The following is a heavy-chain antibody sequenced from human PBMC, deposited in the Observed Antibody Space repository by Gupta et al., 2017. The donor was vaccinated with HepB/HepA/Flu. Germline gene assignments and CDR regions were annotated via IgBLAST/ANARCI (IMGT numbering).Heavy chain of an antibody. CDR3: TRSPVYCRPSTCYTWDC. CDR2: INPTNDGT. V-gene: IGHV1-2*02. Sequence: QVQLVPSGAEVKKPGASVKVSCKASGYTFTDYYIHWVRQAPGQGLEWMGWINPTNDGTKFAQKFQGRATMTGDTSISTAYLKLSSLISDDTAVYYCTRSPVYCRPSTCYTWDCWGPGTRVTVSS. J-gene: IGHJ4*02. CDR1: GYTFTDYY. D-gene: IGHD2-2*02.